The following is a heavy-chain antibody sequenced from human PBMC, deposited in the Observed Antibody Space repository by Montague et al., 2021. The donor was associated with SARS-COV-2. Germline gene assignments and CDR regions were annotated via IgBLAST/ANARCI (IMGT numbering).Heavy chain of an antibody. CDR2: IYFTGKT. J-gene: IGHJ3*02. D-gene: IGHD1/OR15-1a*01. Sequence: SETLSLTCSVSGDSISRSHYFWAWIRQPPGMGLEWIGSIYFTGKTYYHPSLKSRVTISIDTSKNHFSLRLSSVTAAGSAVFYCAIWGLNNAFDIWGLGTMITISS. CDR3: AIWGLNNAFDI. V-gene: IGHV4-39*02. CDR1: GDSISRSHYF.